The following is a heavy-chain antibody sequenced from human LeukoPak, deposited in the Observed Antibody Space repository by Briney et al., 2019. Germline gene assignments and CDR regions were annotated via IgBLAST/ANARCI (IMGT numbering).Heavy chain of an antibody. CDR1: GFSIGGGYY. J-gene: IGHJ3*02. V-gene: IGHV4-38-2*02. CDR3: ARVAERTWLPYDAPFYI. Sequence: PSETLSLTCTVSGFSIGGGYYWAWIRQPPGKGLEWIGTIYHGGTTYYPPSLDSRVTISLDSSKNQFSLNLTSVTAADTAIYYCARVAERTWLPYDAPFYIWGLGTMVTVSS. D-gene: IGHD3-9*01. CDR2: IYHGGTT.